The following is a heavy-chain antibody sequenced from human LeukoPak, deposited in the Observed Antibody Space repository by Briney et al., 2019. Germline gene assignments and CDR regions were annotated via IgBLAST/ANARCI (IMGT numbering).Heavy chain of an antibody. CDR3: AKTWFGDLEIRFDP. CDR2: IGADGVTT. D-gene: IGHD3-10*01. Sequence: PGGSLRLSCAASGFTFTSFPMSWVRRAPGKGLEYLSLIGADGVTTYYADSVKGRFTISSDNSNNTPYLQMNSLRAGDTAVYYCAKTWFGDLEIRFDPWGQGTLVTVSS. CDR1: GFTFTSFP. J-gene: IGHJ5*02. V-gene: IGHV3-23*01.